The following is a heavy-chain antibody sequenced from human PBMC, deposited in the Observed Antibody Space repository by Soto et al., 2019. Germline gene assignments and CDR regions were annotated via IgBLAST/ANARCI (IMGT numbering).Heavy chain of an antibody. CDR1: GGSISTPY. Sequence: SETLSLTCTVPGGSISTPYWSWIRQPPGKGLEWIGYVYYSGSTNYNPSLKSRVTISVDTSKNQFSLKLSSVTAADTAVYYCARGGNYYFDYWGQGTLVTVSS. D-gene: IGHD1-7*01. V-gene: IGHV4-59*11. J-gene: IGHJ4*02. CDR3: ARGGNYYFDY. CDR2: VYYSGST.